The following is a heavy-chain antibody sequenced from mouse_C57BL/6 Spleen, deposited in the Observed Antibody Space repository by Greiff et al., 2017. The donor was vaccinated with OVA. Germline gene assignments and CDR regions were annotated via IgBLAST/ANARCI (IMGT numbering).Heavy chain of an antibody. CDR3: ARFITTGAMDY. CDR1: GYAFSSYW. CDR2: IYPGDGVT. Sequence: QVQLQQSGAELVKPGASVKISCKASGYAFSSYWMNWVKQRPGKGLEWIGQIYPGDGVTNYNGKFKGKATLTADKSSSTAYMQLSSLTSEDSAVYFCARFITTGAMDYWGQGTSVTVSS. V-gene: IGHV1-80*01. D-gene: IGHD1-1*01. J-gene: IGHJ4*01.